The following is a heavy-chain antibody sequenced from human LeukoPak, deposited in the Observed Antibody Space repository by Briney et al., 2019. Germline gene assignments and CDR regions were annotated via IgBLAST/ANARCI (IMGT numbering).Heavy chain of an antibody. D-gene: IGHD3-22*01. CDR1: GESLSGYN. Sequence: PSETLSLTCAVYGESLSGYNWNWIRQPPAKGLEWIAEISHSGITNYNPSLKSRVTISVDTSKNQFSLQLSSVTAADTAVYYCARGDYDSSGYCYYFDYWGQGTLVTVSS. J-gene: IGHJ4*02. V-gene: IGHV4-34*01. CDR2: ISHSGIT. CDR3: ARGDYDSSGYCYYFDY.